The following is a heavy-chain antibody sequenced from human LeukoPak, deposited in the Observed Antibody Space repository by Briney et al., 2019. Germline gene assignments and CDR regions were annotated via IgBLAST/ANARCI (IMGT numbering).Heavy chain of an antibody. Sequence: ASVEVSCKVSGYTLTELSMHWVRQAPGKGLEWMGGFDPEDGETIYAQKFQGRVTMTEDTSTDTAYMELSSLRSEDTALYYCAKEDAVVSYGSPLDYWGQGTLVTVSS. V-gene: IGHV1-24*01. CDR1: GYTLTELS. CDR2: FDPEDGET. J-gene: IGHJ4*02. CDR3: AKEDAVVSYGSPLDY. D-gene: IGHD5-18*01.